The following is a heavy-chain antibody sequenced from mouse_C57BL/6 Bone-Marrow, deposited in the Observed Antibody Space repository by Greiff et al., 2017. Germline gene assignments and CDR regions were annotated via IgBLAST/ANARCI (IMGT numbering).Heavy chain of an antibody. J-gene: IGHJ1*03. Sequence: QVQLQQSGAELVRPGASVKMSCKASGYTFTSYNMHWVKKTPRQGLEWIGAIYPGNGDTSYNQKFKGKATLTVDKSSSTAYMQLSSLTSEDSAVYFCARDYDLPRGYFDVWGTGTTVTVSS. CDR1: GYTFTSYN. D-gene: IGHD2-4*01. V-gene: IGHV1-12*01. CDR3: ARDYDLPRGYFDV. CDR2: IYPGNGDT.